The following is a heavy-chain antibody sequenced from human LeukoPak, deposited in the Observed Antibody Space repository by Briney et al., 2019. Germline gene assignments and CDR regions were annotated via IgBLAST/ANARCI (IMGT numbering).Heavy chain of an antibody. CDR2: ISYDGSNK. Sequence: SLRLSCAASGFTFSSYGMHWVRQAPGKGLEWVAVISYDGSNKYYADSVKGRFTISRDNSKDTLYLQMNSLRAEDTAVYYCARPIQQLATSDYWGQGTLVTVSS. J-gene: IGHJ4*02. V-gene: IGHV3-30*03. CDR1: GFTFSSYG. CDR3: ARPIQQLATSDY. D-gene: IGHD6-13*01.